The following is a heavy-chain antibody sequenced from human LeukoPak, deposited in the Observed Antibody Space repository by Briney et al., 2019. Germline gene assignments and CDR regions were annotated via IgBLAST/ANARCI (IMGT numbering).Heavy chain of an antibody. D-gene: IGHD3-16*01. V-gene: IGHV1-2*02. CDR2: INPNSGGT. CDR3: ARSSPGGTDAFDI. CDR1: GYTFTGYY. Sequence: ASVKVSCKASGYTFTGYYMHWVRQAPGQGLEWMGWINPNSGGTNYAQKFQGRVTMTRDTSISTAYMELSRLRSDDTAVYYCARSSPGGTDAFDIWGQGTMVTVSS. J-gene: IGHJ3*02.